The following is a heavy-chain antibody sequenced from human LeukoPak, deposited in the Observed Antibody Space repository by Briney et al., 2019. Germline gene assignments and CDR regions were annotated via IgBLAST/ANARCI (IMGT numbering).Heavy chain of an antibody. Sequence: GESLKISCKGSGYSFTSYWIGWVRQMPGKGLEWMGIIYPGDSDTRYSPSFQGQVTISADKSISTAYLQWSSLKASDTAMYYYARSGYYYDSSGYYPLVNDYWGQGTLVTASS. J-gene: IGHJ4*02. CDR1: GYSFTSYW. V-gene: IGHV5-51*01. D-gene: IGHD3-22*01. CDR3: ARSGYYYDSSGYYPLVNDY. CDR2: IYPGDSDT.